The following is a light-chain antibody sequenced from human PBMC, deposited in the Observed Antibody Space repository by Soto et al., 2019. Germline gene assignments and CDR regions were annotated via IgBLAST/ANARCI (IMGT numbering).Light chain of an antibody. CDR3: SSYTSTNTLV. Sequence: QSALAQPASVSGCPGQSITISCTGSSSDVGGYNYVSWYQQHPGKAPKLMIYEVGNRPSGVSDRFSGSKSGNTASLTISGLQAEDEADYYCSSYTSTNTLVFGTGTKVTVL. CDR2: EVG. J-gene: IGLJ1*01. CDR1: SSDVGGYNY. V-gene: IGLV2-14*01.